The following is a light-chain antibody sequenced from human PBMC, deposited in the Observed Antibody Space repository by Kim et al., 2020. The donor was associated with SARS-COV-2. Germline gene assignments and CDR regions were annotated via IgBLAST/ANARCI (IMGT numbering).Light chain of an antibody. V-gene: IGLV3-21*04. J-gene: IGLJ3*02. CDR1: NIGSKS. CDR3: QVWDSSSDHSWV. Sequence: SYELTQPPSVSVAPGKTARITCGGNNIGSKSVHWYQQKPGQAPVLVIYYDSDRPSGIPERFSGSNSGNTATLTISRVEAGDEAGYYCQVWDSSSDHSWVF. CDR2: YDS.